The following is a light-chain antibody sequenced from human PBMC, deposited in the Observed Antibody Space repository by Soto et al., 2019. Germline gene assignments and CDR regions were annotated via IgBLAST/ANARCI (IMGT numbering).Light chain of an antibody. V-gene: IGKV1-6*01. Sequence: ANQMTQSPSSLSASVGDRVTITCRASQGIRNDLGWYQQKPGKAPKLLIYGASILRSGVPSRFSGSGSGTEFTLTVSSLQPEDFATYYCLQDYNFPWTFGQGTKVEIK. CDR3: LQDYNFPWT. J-gene: IGKJ1*01. CDR1: QGIRND. CDR2: GAS.